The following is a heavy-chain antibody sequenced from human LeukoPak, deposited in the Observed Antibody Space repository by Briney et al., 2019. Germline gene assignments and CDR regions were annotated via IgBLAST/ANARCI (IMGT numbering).Heavy chain of an antibody. J-gene: IGHJ4*02. D-gene: IGHD2-15*01. Sequence: SETLSLTCAVYGGSFSGYYWSWIRQPPGKGLEWIGEINHSGSANYNPSLKSRVTISVDTSKNQFSLKLSSVTAADTAVYYCARGSEPYSLHWGQGTLVTVSS. V-gene: IGHV4-34*01. CDR2: INHSGSA. CDR1: GGSFSGYY. CDR3: ARGSEPYSLH.